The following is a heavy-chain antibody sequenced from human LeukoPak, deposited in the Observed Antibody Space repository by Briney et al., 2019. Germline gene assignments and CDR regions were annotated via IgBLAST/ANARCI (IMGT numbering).Heavy chain of an antibody. CDR1: GFPFSSYG. J-gene: IGHJ4*02. Sequence: GGSLRLSCAASGFPFSSYGMHWVRQAPGKGLEWVARLVYDERSDYADSVKGRFSISRDNSKNPLFLDMSDLRVEDTAVYYCARDLSAAFDFWGQGVLVTVSS. CDR3: ARDLSAAFDF. CDR2: LVYDERS. D-gene: IGHD6-19*01. V-gene: IGHV3-33*01.